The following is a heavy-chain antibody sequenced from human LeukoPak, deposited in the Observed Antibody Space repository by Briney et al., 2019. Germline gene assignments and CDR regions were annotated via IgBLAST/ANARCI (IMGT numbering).Heavy chain of an antibody. D-gene: IGHD3-10*01. V-gene: IGHV3-48*03. CDR1: GFTFSSYE. CDR2: ISSSGSTI. J-gene: IGHJ5*02. CDR3: ARGRHYFGSGTFNYFDP. Sequence: GGSLRLSCAASGFTFSSYEMNWVRQAPGKGLEWLSYISSSGSTIYYADSVKGRFTISRDNAKDSLYLQMSSLRAEDTAVYYCARGRHYFGSGTFNYFDPWGQGILVTVSS.